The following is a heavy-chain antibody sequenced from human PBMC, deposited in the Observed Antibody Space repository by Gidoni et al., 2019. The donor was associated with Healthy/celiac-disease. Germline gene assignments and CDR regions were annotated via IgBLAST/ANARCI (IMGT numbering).Heavy chain of an antibody. CDR2: ISAYNGNT. CDR3: ARDRGDAYREFLDYYAMDV. D-gene: IGHD3-3*01. CDR1: GYTFTSYG. V-gene: IGHV1-18*04. J-gene: IGHJ6*02. Sequence: VKKPGASVKVSCKASGYTFTSYGINWVRQAPGQGLQWMGWISAYNGNTNYAQKLQGRVTMTTDTSTSTAYMELRSLRSDDTAVYYCARDRGDAYREFLDYYAMDVWGQGTTVTVSS.